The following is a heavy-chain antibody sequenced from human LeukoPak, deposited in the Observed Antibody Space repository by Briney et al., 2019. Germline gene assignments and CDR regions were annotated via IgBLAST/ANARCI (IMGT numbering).Heavy chain of an antibody. D-gene: IGHD4-17*01. J-gene: IGHJ6*03. Sequence: PSETLSLTCTVSDGSISTYYWNWIRQPPGKGLEWIGYVYYSGSTNYNPSLKSRVTISIDTSKSQFSLNLSSVTAEDTAVYYCARNPYNGYYGDDYYYYMDVWGKGTTVTISS. CDR1: DGSISTYY. CDR3: ARNPYNGYYGDDYYYYMDV. CDR2: VYYSGST. V-gene: IGHV4-59*12.